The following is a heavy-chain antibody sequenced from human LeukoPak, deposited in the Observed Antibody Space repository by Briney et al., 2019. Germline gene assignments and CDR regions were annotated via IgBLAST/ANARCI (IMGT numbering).Heavy chain of an antibody. CDR1: GFTFNKAW. CDR3: AKGVVDRGADC. Sequence: PGGSLRLSCAASGFTFNKAWMTWVRQAPGMGLEWVSSVIDSGKDTYYAGSVKGRFTISRDNSKGTLYLQMNSLRVEDTAVYYCAKGVVDRGADCWGQGTLVTVSS. D-gene: IGHD2-21*01. J-gene: IGHJ4*02. CDR2: VIDSGKDT. V-gene: IGHV3-23*01.